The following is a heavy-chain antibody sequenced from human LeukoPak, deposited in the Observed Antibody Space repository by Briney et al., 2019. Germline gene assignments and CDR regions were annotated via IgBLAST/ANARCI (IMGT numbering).Heavy chain of an antibody. CDR1: GFTVSSNY. Sequence: GGSLRLSCAASGFTVSSNYMSWVRQAPGKGLEWVSVIYSGGSTYYADSVKGRFTISRGNAKNSLYLQMNSLRAEDTAVYYCARAGYSYGSISYYYYYMDVWGKGTTVTVSS. CDR3: ARAGYSYGSISYYYYYMDV. D-gene: IGHD5-18*01. J-gene: IGHJ6*03. CDR2: IYSGGST. V-gene: IGHV3-53*01.